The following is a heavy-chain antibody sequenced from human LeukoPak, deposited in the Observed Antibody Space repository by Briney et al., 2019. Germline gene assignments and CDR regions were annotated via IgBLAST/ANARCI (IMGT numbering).Heavy chain of an antibody. CDR2: INTNTGNP. J-gene: IGHJ4*02. CDR3: VTRDGVSSGFFNIDY. D-gene: IGHD3-22*01. Sequence: ASVKVSCKASGYTFTHYAMNCVLQAPGQGLEWMGWINTNTGNPTYAPGFTGRFVFSLDTSVSTAYLQISSLKAEDTAVYYCVTRDGVSSGFFNIDYWGKGTLVTVSS. CDR1: GYTFTHYA. V-gene: IGHV7-4-1*02.